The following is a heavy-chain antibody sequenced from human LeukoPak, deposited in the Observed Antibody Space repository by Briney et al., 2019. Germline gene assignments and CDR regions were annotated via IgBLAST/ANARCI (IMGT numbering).Heavy chain of an antibody. J-gene: IGHJ4*02. D-gene: IGHD6-13*01. CDR3: ATVAPTLAAAGSFDY. V-gene: IGHV1-24*01. CDR1: GYTLTELS. Sequence: ASVKVSCKVSGYTLTELSMHWVRQAPGKGLEWLGGFDPEDGETIYAQKFQGRVTMTEDTPTDTAYMELSSLRSEDTAVYYCATVAPTLAAAGSFDYWGQGTLVTVSS. CDR2: FDPEDGET.